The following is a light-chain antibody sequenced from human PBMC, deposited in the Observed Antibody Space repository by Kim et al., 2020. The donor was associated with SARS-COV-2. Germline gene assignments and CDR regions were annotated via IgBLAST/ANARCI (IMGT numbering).Light chain of an antibody. CDR3: NSRDSSGNHVV. V-gene: IGLV3-19*01. CDR1: SLRSYY. CDR2: GKN. J-gene: IGLJ2*01. Sequence: AMGQTVSRTGQVDSLRSYYASWYQQKPGQAPVLVIYGKNNRPSGIPDRFAGASSGNTASLTITGAQAEDEADYYCNSRDSSGNHVVFGGGTQLTVL.